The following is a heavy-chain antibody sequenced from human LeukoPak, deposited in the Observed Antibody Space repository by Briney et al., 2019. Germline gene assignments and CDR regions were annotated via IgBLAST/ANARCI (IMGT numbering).Heavy chain of an antibody. Sequence: GGSLRLSCAASGFTFSNYEMNWVRQAPGKGLEWVSYISSSGSTIYYADSVKGRFTISRDNAKNSLYLQMNSLRAEDTAVYYCALLGLRLGELSLPNWGQGTLVTVSS. CDR2: ISSSGSTI. J-gene: IGHJ4*02. D-gene: IGHD3-16*02. CDR1: GFTFSNYE. CDR3: ALLGLRLGELSLPN. V-gene: IGHV3-48*03.